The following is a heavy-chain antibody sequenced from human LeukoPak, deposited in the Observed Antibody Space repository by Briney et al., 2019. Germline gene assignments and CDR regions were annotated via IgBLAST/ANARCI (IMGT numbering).Heavy chain of an antibody. J-gene: IGHJ4*02. V-gene: IGHV1-46*01. CDR1: GYTFTSYY. D-gene: IGHD2-15*01. Sequence: GASVKVSCKASGYTFTSYYVHWVRQAPGQGLEWMGIINPSGGSTSYAQKFQGRVTMTRDTSTSTVYMELSSLRSEDTAVYYCARDEPHCSGGSCYSGGLFDYWGQGTLVTVSS. CDR3: ARDEPHCSGGSCYSGGLFDY. CDR2: INPSGGST.